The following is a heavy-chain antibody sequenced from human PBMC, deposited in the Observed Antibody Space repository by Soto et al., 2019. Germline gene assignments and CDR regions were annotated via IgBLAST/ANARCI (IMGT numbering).Heavy chain of an antibody. V-gene: IGHV3-23*01. CDR2: ITGSGDTT. CDR1: GFTFGNYA. Sequence: GGSLRLFCAASGFTFGNYAMSWVRQAPGKGLEWVSAITGSGDTTYYADSVKGRFTFSRDNSKNTLCLQMDSLRADDTAIYYCARRLAAAGTFDYWGQGTLVTVSS. J-gene: IGHJ4*02. CDR3: ARRLAAAGTFDY. D-gene: IGHD6-13*01.